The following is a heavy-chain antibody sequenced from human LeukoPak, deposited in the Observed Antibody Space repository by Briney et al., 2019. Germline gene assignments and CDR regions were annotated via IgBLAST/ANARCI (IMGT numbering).Heavy chain of an antibody. D-gene: IGHD2/OR15-2a*01. J-gene: IGHJ4*02. CDR1: GGSISSGGYY. Sequence: SQTLSLTCTVSGGSISSGGYYWSWIRQHPGKGLEWIGYIYYSGSTYYNPSLKSRVTIAVDTSKNQFSLKLSSVTAADTAVYYCARAGAFDCKDGEDYFDYWGQGTLVTVSS. V-gene: IGHV4-31*03. CDR3: ARAGAFDCKDGEDYFDY. CDR2: IYYSGST.